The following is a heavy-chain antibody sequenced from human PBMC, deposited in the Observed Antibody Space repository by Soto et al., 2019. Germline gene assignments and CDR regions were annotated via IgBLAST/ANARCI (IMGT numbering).Heavy chain of an antibody. CDR2: ISAYNGNT. D-gene: IGHD2-15*01. CDR1: GYTFTSYG. Sequence: QVQLVQSGAEVKKPGASVKVSCKASGYTFTSYGISWVRQAPGQGLEWMGWISAYNGNTNYAQKLQGRVTMTTDTSTSTAYMELRSLRSDDTAVYYCARVVVYCSGGSCYSRVPFDYWGQGTLVTVSS. CDR3: ARVVVYCSGGSCYSRVPFDY. J-gene: IGHJ4*02. V-gene: IGHV1-18*01.